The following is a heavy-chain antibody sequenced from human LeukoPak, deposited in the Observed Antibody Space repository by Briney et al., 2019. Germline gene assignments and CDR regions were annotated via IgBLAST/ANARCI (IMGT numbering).Heavy chain of an antibody. CDR3: ARDDRNWLIPFNYYYDSSGYVPTMLN. CDR2: ISAYNGNT. CDR1: GYTFTSYG. D-gene: IGHD3-22*01. J-gene: IGHJ4*02. V-gene: IGHV1-18*01. Sequence: ASVKVSCKASGYTFTSYGISWVRQAPGQGLEWMGWISAYNGNTNYAQKLQGRVTMTTDTSTSTAYMELRSLRSDDTAVYYCARDDRNWLIPFNYYYDSSGYVPTMLNWGQGTLVTVSS.